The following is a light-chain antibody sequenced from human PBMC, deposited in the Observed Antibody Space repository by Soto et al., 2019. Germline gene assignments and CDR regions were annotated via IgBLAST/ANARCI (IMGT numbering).Light chain of an antibody. V-gene: IGKV3-20*01. CDR2: GAS. Sequence: EIVFTQSPGTLSLSPGERATLSCRASQSVSSSYLAWYQQKPGQAPRLLIYGASSRATGIPDRFSGSGSGTDFTLTISRLEPEDFAVYYCQQYGSSASLTFGGGTKADI. CDR1: QSVSSSY. CDR3: QQYGSSASLT. J-gene: IGKJ4*01.